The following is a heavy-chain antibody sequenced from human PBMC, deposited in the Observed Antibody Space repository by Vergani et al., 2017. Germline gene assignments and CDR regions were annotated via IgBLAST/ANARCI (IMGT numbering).Heavy chain of an antibody. CDR2: IYYSGST. J-gene: IGHJ6*02. CDR3: AXEGIGYCSSTSCYESWDYYYYGMDV. Sequence: QLQLQESGPGLVKPSETLSLTCTVSGGSISSSSYYWGWIRQPPGKGLEWIGSIYYSGSTYYNPSLKSRVTISVDTSKNQFSLKLSSVTAADTAVYYCAXEGIGYCSSTSCYESWDYYYYGMDVWGQGTTVTVSS. D-gene: IGHD2-2*01. V-gene: IGHV4-39*07. CDR1: GGSISSSSYY.